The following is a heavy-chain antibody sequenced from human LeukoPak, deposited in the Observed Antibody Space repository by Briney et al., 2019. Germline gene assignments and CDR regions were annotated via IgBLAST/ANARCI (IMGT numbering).Heavy chain of an antibody. J-gene: IGHJ2*01. CDR2: ISSSSSTI. D-gene: IGHD1-7*01. V-gene: IGHV3-48*01. CDR3: ASSLNWNYGEDWYFDL. CDR1: GFTFSSYS. Sequence: GGSLRLSCAASGFTFSSYSMNWVRQAPGKGLEWVSYISSSSSTIYYADSVKGRFTISRDNAKNSLYLQMNSLRAEDTAVYYCASSLNWNYGEDWYFDLWGRGTLVTVSS.